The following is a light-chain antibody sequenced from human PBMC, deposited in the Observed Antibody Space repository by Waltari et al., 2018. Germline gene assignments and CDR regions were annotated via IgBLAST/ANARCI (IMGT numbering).Light chain of an antibody. V-gene: IGLV2-14*02. Sequence: QAAPTQPPSVSGSPGQSVTISCTGTSSDVGYYNAVSWYQQHPAKAPKLMIYEVSKGPSVVFHPFSGSKSGNTASLTISGLQAEYEADYYCSSYAGSNTHVLFGGGTRLTVL. CDR2: EVS. CDR1: SSDVGYYNA. CDR3: SSYAGSNTHVL. J-gene: IGLJ2*01.